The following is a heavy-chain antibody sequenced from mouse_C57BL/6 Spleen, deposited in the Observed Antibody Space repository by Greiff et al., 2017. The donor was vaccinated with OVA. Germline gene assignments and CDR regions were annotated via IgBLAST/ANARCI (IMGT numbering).Heavy chain of an antibody. Sequence: VKLMESGAELVRPGASVTLSCKASGYTFTDYEMHWVKQTPVHGLEWIGAIDPETGGTAYNQKFKGKAILTADKSSSTAYMELRSLTSEDSAVYYCTRGGGYWGQGTTLTVSS. V-gene: IGHV1-15*01. J-gene: IGHJ2*01. CDR3: TRGGGY. CDR2: IDPETGGT. CDR1: GYTFTDYE.